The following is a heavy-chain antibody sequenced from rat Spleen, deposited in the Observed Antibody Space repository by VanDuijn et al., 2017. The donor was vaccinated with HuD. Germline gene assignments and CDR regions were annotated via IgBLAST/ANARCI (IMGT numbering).Heavy chain of an antibody. D-gene: IGHD3-1*01. CDR2: MRYNGDT. J-gene: IGHJ2*01. CDR1: GFSLTSYN. Sequence: QVQLKESGPGLVQPSQTLSLTCTVSGFSLTSYNVHWVRQPPGKGLEWMGRMRYNGDTSYNSALKSRLSISRDTSKNQVFLKMNSLQTDDTGTYYCTREAAHWGQGVMVTVSS. CDR3: TREAAH. V-gene: IGHV2-63*01.